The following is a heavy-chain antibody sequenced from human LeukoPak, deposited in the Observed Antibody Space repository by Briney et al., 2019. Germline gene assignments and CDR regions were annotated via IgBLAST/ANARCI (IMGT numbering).Heavy chain of an antibody. J-gene: IGHJ4*02. CDR3: ARSGGGAAAGPYYFDY. D-gene: IGHD6-13*01. CDR1: GGSISSYY. Sequence: SETLSLTCTVPGGSISSYYWSWIRQPPGRGLEWIGYIYYSGSTNYNPSLKSRVTISVDTSKNQFSLKLSSVTAADTAVYYCARSGGGAAAGPYYFDYWGQGTLVTVSS. CDR2: IYYSGST. V-gene: IGHV4-59*01.